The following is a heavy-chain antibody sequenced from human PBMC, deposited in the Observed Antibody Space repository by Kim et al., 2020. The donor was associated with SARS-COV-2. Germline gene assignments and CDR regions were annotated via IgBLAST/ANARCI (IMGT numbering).Heavy chain of an antibody. CDR1: GYTFTSYY. D-gene: IGHD2-15*01. J-gene: IGHJ6*02. V-gene: IGHV1-46*01. CDR2: INPSGGST. CDR3: ARDLEYCSGGSCYIPYYYYGMDV. Sequence: ASVKVSCKASGYTFTSYYMHWVRQAPGQGLEWMGIINPSGGSTSYAQKFQGRVTRTRDTSTSTVYMELSSLRSEDTAVYYCARDLEYCSGGSCYIPYYYYGMDVWGQGTTVTVSS.